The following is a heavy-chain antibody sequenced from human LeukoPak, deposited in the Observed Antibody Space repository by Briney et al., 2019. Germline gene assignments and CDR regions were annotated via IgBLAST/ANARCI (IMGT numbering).Heavy chain of an antibody. CDR2: FDPEDGET. Sequence: ASVKVSCKVSGYTLTELSMHWVRQAPGKGLEWMGGFDPEDGETIYAQKFRGRVTMTEDTSTDTAYMELSSLRSEDTAVYYCARGITETYYYDSSGYLGAFDIWGQGTMVTVSS. CDR3: ARGITETYYYDSSGYLGAFDI. V-gene: IGHV1-24*01. D-gene: IGHD3-22*01. CDR1: GYTLTELS. J-gene: IGHJ3*02.